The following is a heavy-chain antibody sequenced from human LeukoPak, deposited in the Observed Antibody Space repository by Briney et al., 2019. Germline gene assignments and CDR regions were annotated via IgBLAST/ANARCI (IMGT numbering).Heavy chain of an antibody. V-gene: IGHV3-33*08. CDR3: ARDQGGSPFDY. J-gene: IGHJ4*02. D-gene: IGHD1-26*01. Sequence: PGGSLRLSCAASGFTVSSKYMSWVPQAPGKGLEWVAVIWSDGNNKNYPDSVKGRFTISRDNSKNTLYLQMNSLRAEDTAVYYCARDQGGSPFDYWGQGTLVTVSS. CDR1: GFTVSSKY. CDR2: IWSDGNNK.